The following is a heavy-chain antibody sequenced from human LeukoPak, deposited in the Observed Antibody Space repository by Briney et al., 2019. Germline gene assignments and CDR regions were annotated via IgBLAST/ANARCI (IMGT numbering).Heavy chain of an antibody. J-gene: IGHJ4*02. V-gene: IGHV3-23*01. CDR2: ITGSGGST. CDR1: GFTFSSSG. Sequence: GGSLRLSCAASGFTFSSSGMGWVRQAPGRGLECVSPITGSGGSTSYTDSVKGRFTISRDNSKSTLYLQMNSLRAEDTAVYYCARGRNTGSQFYFDYWGQGTLVTVAS. D-gene: IGHD5-18*01. CDR3: ARGRNTGSQFYFDY.